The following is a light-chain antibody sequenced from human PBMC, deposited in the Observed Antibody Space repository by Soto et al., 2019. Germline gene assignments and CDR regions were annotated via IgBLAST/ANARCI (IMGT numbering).Light chain of an antibody. CDR1: QSISSY. CDR3: QQGYFTPRT. V-gene: IGKV1-39*01. Sequence: DIQMTQSPASLSASVGDRVTITCRASQSISSYLNWYQQKPGKAPKVLIFAASRLQSGVPSRFSGSGSGTDFTLAINSLQPEDVATYYCQQGYFTPRTFGQGTKLESK. J-gene: IGKJ2*01. CDR2: AAS.